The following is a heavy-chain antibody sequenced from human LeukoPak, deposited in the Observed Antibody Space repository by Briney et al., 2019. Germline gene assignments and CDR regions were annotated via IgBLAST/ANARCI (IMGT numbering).Heavy chain of an antibody. D-gene: IGHD2-2*01. Sequence: ASVKVSCKAPGYTFTTYAMNWVRQAPGRGLQWMGWINTNTGSPTYAQGFTGRFVFSLDSSVSTAYLQISSLKAEDTAVYYCAVVPAATVPGTSTLDFWGQGTLVTVSS. CDR2: INTNTGSP. CDR3: AVVPAATVPGTSTLDF. J-gene: IGHJ4*02. CDR1: GYTFTTYA. V-gene: IGHV7-4-1*02.